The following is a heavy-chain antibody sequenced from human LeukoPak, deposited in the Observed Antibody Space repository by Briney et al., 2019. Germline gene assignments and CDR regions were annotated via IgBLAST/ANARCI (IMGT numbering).Heavy chain of an antibody. CDR3: ARGATEVTQGYWYFDL. V-gene: IGHV4-30-2*01. Sequence: PSETLSLTCAVSGGSISSGGYSWSWIRQPPGKGLEWIGYIYHSGSTYYNPSLKSRVTISVDRSKNQFSLKLSSVTAADTAVYYCARGATEVTQGYWYFDLWGRGTLVTVSS. CDR2: IYHSGST. CDR1: GGSISSGGYS. D-gene: IGHD4-23*01. J-gene: IGHJ2*01.